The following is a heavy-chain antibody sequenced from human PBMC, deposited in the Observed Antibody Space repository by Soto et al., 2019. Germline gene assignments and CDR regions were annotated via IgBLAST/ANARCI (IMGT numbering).Heavy chain of an antibody. Sequence: SETLSLTCTVSGGSISSSSYYWGWIRQPPGKGLEWIGSIYYSGSTYYNPSLKSRVTISVDTSKNQFSLKLSSVTAADTAVYYCATLGYCSGGSCYGAYYYYYMDFWGKGTTVTVSS. J-gene: IGHJ6*03. D-gene: IGHD2-15*01. V-gene: IGHV4-39*01. CDR1: GGSISSSSYY. CDR2: IYYSGST. CDR3: ATLGYCSGGSCYGAYYYYYMDF.